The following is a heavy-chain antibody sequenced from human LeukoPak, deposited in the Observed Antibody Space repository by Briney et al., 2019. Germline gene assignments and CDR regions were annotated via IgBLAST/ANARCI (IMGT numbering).Heavy chain of an antibody. Sequence: SETLSLTCIVSGGSISSSGYYWGWIRQPPGKGLEWIGSMYHSGNTYYNPSLKSRVTISVDTSKNQFFLRLSSVTAADTAVYYCARGSSPRDYWGQGTLVTVSS. CDR1: GGSISSSGYY. V-gene: IGHV4-39*07. CDR2: MYHSGNT. D-gene: IGHD6-6*01. CDR3: ARGSSPRDY. J-gene: IGHJ4*02.